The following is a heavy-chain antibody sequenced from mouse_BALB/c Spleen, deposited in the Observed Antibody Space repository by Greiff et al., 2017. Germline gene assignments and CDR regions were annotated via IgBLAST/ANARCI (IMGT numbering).Heavy chain of an antibody. D-gene: IGHD1-1*01. J-gene: IGHJ2*01. CDR2: IDPANGNT. V-gene: IGHV14-3*02. CDR1: GFYIKDTY. CDR3: ARDGGSRYYFDY. Sequence: VHVKQSGAELVKPGASVKLSCTASGFYIKDTYMNWVKQRLEQGLEWIGRIDPANGNTKYNPKFQGKATITADKSSNTAYLQLSSLTSEDTSVYYWARDGGSRYYFDYWGQGTTLTVSS.